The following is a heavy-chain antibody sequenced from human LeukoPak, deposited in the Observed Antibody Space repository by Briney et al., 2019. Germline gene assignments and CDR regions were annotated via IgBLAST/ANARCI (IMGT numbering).Heavy chain of an antibody. CDR3: AKRGVVIRVILVGFHKEAYYFDS. CDR2: ISGSDGTT. V-gene: IGHV3-23*01. Sequence: PGGSLRLSCAVSGITLSNYGMSWVRQAPGKGLEWVAGISGSDGTTNYADSVKGRFTISRDNPKNTLFLHMNSLRAEDTAVYFCAKRGVVIRVILVGFHKEAYYFDSWGQGALVTVSS. D-gene: IGHD3-22*01. CDR1: GITLSNYG. J-gene: IGHJ4*02.